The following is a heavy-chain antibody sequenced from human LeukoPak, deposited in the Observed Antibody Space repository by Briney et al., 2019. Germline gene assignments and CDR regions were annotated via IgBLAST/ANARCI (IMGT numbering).Heavy chain of an antibody. V-gene: IGHV4-31*03. D-gene: IGHD6-13*01. CDR3: ARKRAADDFDY. CDR1: GGSISSGGYY. J-gene: IGHJ4*02. CDR2: IYYSGST. Sequence: SETLSLTCTVSGGSISSGGYYWSWIRQHPGKGLEWIGHIYYSGSTYYNPSLKSRVTISVDTSKNQFSLKLSSVTAADTAVYYCARKRAADDFDYWGQGTLVTVSS.